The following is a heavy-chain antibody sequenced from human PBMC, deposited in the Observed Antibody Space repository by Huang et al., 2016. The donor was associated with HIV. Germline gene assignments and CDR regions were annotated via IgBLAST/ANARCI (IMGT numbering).Heavy chain of an antibody. Sequence: QVQLHQWGAGLLKPSETLSLTCAVYGGSFSGYYWSWIRQPPGKGLEWIGEITHSGSTNCNPSLKGRVTISEETSKNQFSLKLSSVTAADTAVYYCARAPHYGSGSYYYWGQGTLVTVSS. CDR3: ARAPHYGSGSYYY. D-gene: IGHD3-10*01. CDR1: GGSFSGYY. V-gene: IGHV4-34*01. J-gene: IGHJ4*02. CDR2: ITHSGST.